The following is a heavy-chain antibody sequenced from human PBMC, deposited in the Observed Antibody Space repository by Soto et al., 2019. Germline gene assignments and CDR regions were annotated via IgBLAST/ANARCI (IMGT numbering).Heavy chain of an antibody. V-gene: IGHV3-30-3*01. J-gene: IGHJ6*02. CDR1: GFTFSSYA. CDR2: ISYDGSNK. Sequence: PGGSLRLSCAASGFTFSSYAMHWVRQAPGKGLEWVAVISYDGSNKYYADSVKGRFTISRDNSKNTLYLQMNSLRAEDTAVYYCAREVRAGRRLLGYGMDVWGQGTTVTVSS. D-gene: IGHD3-10*01. CDR3: AREVRAGRRLLGYGMDV.